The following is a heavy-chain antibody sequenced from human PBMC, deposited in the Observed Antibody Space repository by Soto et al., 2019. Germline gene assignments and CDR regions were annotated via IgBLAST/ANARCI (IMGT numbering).Heavy chain of an antibody. V-gene: IGHV4-4*07. D-gene: IGHD3-16*01. CDR2: IYSTGNS. CDR3: AREGLGSDF. CDR1: GESIRDYF. Sequence: PTETLSLTCIVSGESIRDYFWSWIRQPVGKGLEWVGRIYSTGNSNENPALKSRVSLSVDTSKNQFSLRLKSVTAADTAVYYCAREGLGSDFWGQGALVTVSS. J-gene: IGHJ4*02.